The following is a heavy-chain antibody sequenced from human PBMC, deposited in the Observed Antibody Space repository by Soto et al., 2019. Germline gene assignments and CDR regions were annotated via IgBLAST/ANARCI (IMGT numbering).Heavy chain of an antibody. Sequence: ASVKVSCKASGYTFTSYGISWVRQAPGQGLEWMGWISAYNGNTNYAQKLQGRVTMTTDTSTSTAYMELRSLRSDDTAVYYCASPLERRRRDSYYYYYYMDVWGKGTTVTVSS. CDR1: GYTFTSYG. V-gene: IGHV1-18*01. J-gene: IGHJ6*03. CDR2: ISAYNGNT. CDR3: ASPLERRRRDSYYYYYYMDV. D-gene: IGHD1-1*01.